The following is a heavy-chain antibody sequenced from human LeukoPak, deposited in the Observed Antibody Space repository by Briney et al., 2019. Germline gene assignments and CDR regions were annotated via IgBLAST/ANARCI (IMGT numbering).Heavy chain of an antibody. J-gene: IGHJ4*02. CDR1: GYTFTGYY. CDR2: INPNSGGI. CDR3: ARVARYCSGGSCYVYFDY. D-gene: IGHD2-15*01. V-gene: IGHV1-2*02. Sequence: ASVKVSCKASGYTFTGYYMHWVRQAPGQGLEWMGWINPNSGGINYAQKFQGRVTMTRDTSISTAYMELSRLRSDDTAVYYCARVARYCSGGSCYVYFDYWGQGTLVTVSS.